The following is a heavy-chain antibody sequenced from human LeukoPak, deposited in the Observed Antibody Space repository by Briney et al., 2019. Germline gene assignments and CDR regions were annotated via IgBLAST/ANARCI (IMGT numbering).Heavy chain of an antibody. V-gene: IGHV3-74*01. CDR2: NNGDGSTT. J-gene: IGHJ5*02. Sequence: GGSLRLSCVASGFSLSGYWMYWVRQGPGKRLMYISRNNGDGSTTNYADVVKGRFTMSRDNVKNTLYLQMNSLRVEDTAVYYCARDPRNVGLAPWGQGTLVTVSS. CDR1: GFSLSGYW. CDR3: ARDPRNVGLAP. D-gene: IGHD2-15*01.